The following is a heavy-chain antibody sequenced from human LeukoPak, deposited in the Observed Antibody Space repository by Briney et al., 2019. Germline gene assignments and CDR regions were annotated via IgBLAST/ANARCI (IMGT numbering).Heavy chain of an antibody. CDR2: IYNSGST. D-gene: IGHD2-2*01. CDR1: GGSISSGGYY. V-gene: IGHV4-31*03. Sequence: PSETLSLTCTVSGGSISSGGYYWSWIRQHPGKGLEWIGYIYNSGSTYYNPSLKSRVTISVDTSKYQFSLKLSSVTVADTAVYYCARGGYCSSTNCYLNWFDPWGQGTLVTASS. CDR3: ARGGYCSSTNCYLNWFDP. J-gene: IGHJ5*02.